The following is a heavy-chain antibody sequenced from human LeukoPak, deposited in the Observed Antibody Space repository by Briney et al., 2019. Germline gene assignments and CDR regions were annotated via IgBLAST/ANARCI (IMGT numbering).Heavy chain of an antibody. J-gene: IGHJ4*02. CDR2: ISYSGGT. CDR3: ARRPISSGEVY. D-gene: IGHD2-15*01. V-gene: IGHV4-39*01. Sequence: SETLSLTCTVSGGSISSTNNYWGWIRQPPGKGLEWIGTISYSGGTYYNPSLKSRVTISIDTSKTQFSLKLSSVTATGTAVYYCARRPISSGEVYWGQGILVSVS. CDR1: GGSISSTNNY.